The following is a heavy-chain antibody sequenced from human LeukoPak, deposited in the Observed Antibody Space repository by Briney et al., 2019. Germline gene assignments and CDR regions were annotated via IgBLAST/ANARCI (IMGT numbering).Heavy chain of an antibody. CDR1: GFTFSSYG. CDR2: IWYDGSNK. CDR3: AKDSLRIAAAVYYFDY. J-gene: IGHJ4*02. Sequence: GGSLRLSCAASGFTFSSYGMHWVRQAPGKGLEWVAVIWYDGSNKYYADSVKGRFTISRDNSKNTLYLQMNSLRAEDTAEYYRAKDSLRIAAAVYYFDYWGQGTLVTVSS. V-gene: IGHV3-33*06. D-gene: IGHD6-13*01.